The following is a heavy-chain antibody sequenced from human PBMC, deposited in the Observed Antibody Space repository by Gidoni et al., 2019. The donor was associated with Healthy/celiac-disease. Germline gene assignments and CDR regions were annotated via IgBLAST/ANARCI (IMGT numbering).Heavy chain of an antibody. CDR3: ARAQKGGLVRAFDI. J-gene: IGHJ3*02. CDR1: GLTFSSYA. D-gene: IGHD6-19*01. V-gene: IGHV3-30*04. CDR2: ISYDGSNK. Sequence: QVQLVESGGGVVQPGRSLRLSCAASGLTFSSYAMHWVRQAPGKGLEWVAVISYDGSNKYYADSVKGRFTISRDNSKNTLYLQMNSLRAEDTAVYYCARAQKGGLVRAFDIWGQGTMVTVSS.